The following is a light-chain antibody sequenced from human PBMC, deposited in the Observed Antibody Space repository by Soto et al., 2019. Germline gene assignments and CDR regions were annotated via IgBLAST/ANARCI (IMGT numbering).Light chain of an antibody. CDR2: KAS. CDR3: QHYNSYSEA. CDR1: QTISSW. J-gene: IGKJ1*01. V-gene: IGKV1-5*03. Sequence: DIHMTQSASTLSGSVGNRVTIPCRASQTISSWLAWYQQKQGKAPKLLIYKASTLKSGVPSRFSGSGYGTEFTLTISSLQTDDFATYYCQHYNSYSEAFGQGTKVDIK.